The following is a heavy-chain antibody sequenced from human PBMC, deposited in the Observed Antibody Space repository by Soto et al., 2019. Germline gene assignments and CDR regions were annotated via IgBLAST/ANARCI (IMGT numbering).Heavy chain of an antibody. V-gene: IGHV4-4*07. CDR1: VVAISGYY. Sequence: PAETLSLTCTVSVVAISGYYWSCIRHPAGKGLEWIGRINTSGSTNYNPSLKIRVTMSVDASKNQFSLQLISVTAADTAMYYWASGSGWNHSGGNGTRVTVSS. J-gene: IGHJ4*01. CDR2: INTSGST. D-gene: IGHD6-19*01. CDR3: ASGSGWNHS.